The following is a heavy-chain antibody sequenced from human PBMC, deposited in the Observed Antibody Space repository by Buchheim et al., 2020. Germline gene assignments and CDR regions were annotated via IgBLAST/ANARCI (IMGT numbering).Heavy chain of an antibody. CDR1: GGSITSSNYY. J-gene: IGHJ6*02. CDR3: ARWIQLWSPANYYYYGMDV. CDR2: IYSSGNT. V-gene: IGHV4-39*07. Sequence: QLQLQESGPGLVKPSETLSLTCTVSGGSITSSNYYWGWVRQPPGKGLEWIGNIYSSGNTYYNPSLKSRVTISVDTSKNQFSLKLSSVTAADTAVYYCARWIQLWSPANYYYYGMDVWGQGTT. D-gene: IGHD5-18*01.